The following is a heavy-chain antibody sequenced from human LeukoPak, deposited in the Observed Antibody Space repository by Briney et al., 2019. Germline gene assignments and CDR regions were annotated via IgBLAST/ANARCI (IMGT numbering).Heavy chain of an antibody. CDR3: ARDRGSYGLDY. Sequence: SETLSLTCTVSGGSISSYYWSWIRQPAGQGLEWIGRIYTSGSTNYNPSLKSRVTTLVDTSKNQFSLKLSSVTAADTAVYYCARDRGSYGLDYWGQGTLVTVSS. D-gene: IGHD1-26*01. V-gene: IGHV4-4*07. CDR1: GGSISSYY. CDR2: IYTSGST. J-gene: IGHJ4*02.